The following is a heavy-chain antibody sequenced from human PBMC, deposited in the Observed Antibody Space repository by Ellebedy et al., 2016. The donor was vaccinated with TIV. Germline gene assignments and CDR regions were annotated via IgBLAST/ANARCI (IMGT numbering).Heavy chain of an antibody. D-gene: IGHD2-21*02. CDR1: GFTFSSYN. Sequence: GESLKISXAASGFTFSSYNMNWVRHTPGKGLEWLSYISGSGHVIYYADSVKGRFTISRDNAKNSLDLRINSLRDEDTAVYYCASPGGHCGGDCSVFSYWGQGTLVTVSP. J-gene: IGHJ4*02. CDR2: ISGSGHVI. CDR3: ASPGGHCGGDCSVFSY. V-gene: IGHV3-48*02.